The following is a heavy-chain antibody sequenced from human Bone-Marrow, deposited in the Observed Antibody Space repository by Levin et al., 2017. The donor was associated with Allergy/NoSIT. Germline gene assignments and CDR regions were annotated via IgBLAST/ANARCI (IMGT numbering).Heavy chain of an antibody. J-gene: IGHJ4*02. CDR1: GFTFSSYA. V-gene: IGHV3-30-3*01. CDR3: AREYCSSTSCLPDY. D-gene: IGHD2-2*01. Sequence: HTGGSLRLSCAASGFTFSSYAMHWVRQAPGKGLEWVALISNDGSNKYYADSVKGRFTISKDNSKNTLYLQMNSLRAEDTAVYYCAREYCSSTSCLPDYWGQGTLVTVSS. CDR2: ISNDGSNK.